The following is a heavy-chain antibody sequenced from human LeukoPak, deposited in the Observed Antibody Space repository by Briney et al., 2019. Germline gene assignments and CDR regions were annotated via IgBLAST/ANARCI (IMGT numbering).Heavy chain of an antibody. CDR3: TTDRFLGVGPFDP. V-gene: IGHV3-15*01. CDR1: GFTFNNAW. CDR2: IKSKTDGGTT. D-gene: IGHD3-3*01. J-gene: IGHJ5*02. Sequence: GGSLRLSCAASGFTFNNAWMSWVRQAPGKGLEWVGRIKSKTDGGTTDYAAPVKGRFTISRDDSKNTLYLEMNSLKTEDTAVYYCTTDRFLGVGPFDPWGQGTLVTVSS.